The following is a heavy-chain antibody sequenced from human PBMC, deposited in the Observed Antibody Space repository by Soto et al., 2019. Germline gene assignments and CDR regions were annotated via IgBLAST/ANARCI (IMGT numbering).Heavy chain of an antibody. Sequence: PGGSLRLSCAASGFTFSSSGMHWVRQAPGKGLEWVAVIWYDGSNKYYADSVKGRFTISRDNSKNTLYLQMNSLRAEDTAVYYCARDYYDSSGYYYWRWFDPWGQGTLVTVSS. J-gene: IGHJ5*02. V-gene: IGHV3-33*01. CDR3: ARDYYDSSGYYYWRWFDP. CDR1: GFTFSSSG. D-gene: IGHD3-22*01. CDR2: IWYDGSNK.